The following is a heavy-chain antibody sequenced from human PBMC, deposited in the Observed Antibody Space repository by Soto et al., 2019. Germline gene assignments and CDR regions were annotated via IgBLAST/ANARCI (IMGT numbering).Heavy chain of an antibody. CDR2: IYWDGDK. CDR1: GFSLSSSGVG. D-gene: IGHD3-3*01. Sequence: SGPTLVNPTQTLTLTCTFSGFSLSSSGVGVGWIRQPPGKALEWLALIYWDGDKRYSPSLKNRLTITKDTSKNQVVLTMTNMDPVDTATYHCAHRPNDFWSGSEGYLFGYWGQGTLVTVSS. CDR3: AHRPNDFWSGSEGYLFGY. V-gene: IGHV2-5*02. J-gene: IGHJ4*02.